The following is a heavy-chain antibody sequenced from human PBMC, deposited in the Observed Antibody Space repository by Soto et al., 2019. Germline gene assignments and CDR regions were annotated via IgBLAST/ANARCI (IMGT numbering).Heavy chain of an antibody. CDR1: GYTFTSYY. J-gene: IGHJ5*02. CDR3: ARDLNWNYEGNWFDP. CDR2: INPSGGST. V-gene: IGHV1-46*01. D-gene: IGHD1-7*01. Sequence: GASVKVSCKASGYTFTSYYMHWVRQAPGQGLEWMGIINPSGGSTSYAQKFQGRVTVTRDTSTSTVYMELSSLRSEDTAVYYCARDLNWNYEGNWFDPWGQGTLVTVSS.